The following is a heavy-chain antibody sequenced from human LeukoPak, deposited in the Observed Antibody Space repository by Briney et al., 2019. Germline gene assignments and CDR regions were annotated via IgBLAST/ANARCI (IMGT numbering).Heavy chain of an antibody. Sequence: SETLSLICTVSGGSINSGHYYWNWVRQPAGKGLEWIGRISSSGDTTYSPSLKSRVTMSLDTSKNQFSLKLTSVTAADTALYYCTIFVVADPDAFEIWGQGIMVTVSS. CDR3: TIFVVADPDAFEI. V-gene: IGHV4-61*02. D-gene: IGHD3-3*01. CDR1: GGSINSGHYY. J-gene: IGHJ3*02. CDR2: ISSSGDT.